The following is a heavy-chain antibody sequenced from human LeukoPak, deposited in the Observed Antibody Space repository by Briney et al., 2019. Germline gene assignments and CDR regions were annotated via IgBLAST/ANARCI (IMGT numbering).Heavy chain of an antibody. CDR1: GFTFSTYG. D-gene: IGHD6-19*01. CDR2: LSYDGSEK. V-gene: IGHV3-30*18. J-gene: IGHJ4*02. Sequence: GRPLRLSCAASGFTFSTYGMHWVRQAPGKGLEWVAVLSYDGSEKYYADSVKGRCTISRDNSKNTVYLQMNSLRDEDTAVYYCAKSSSGWYGGFDYWGQGTLVTVSS. CDR3: AKSSSGWYGGFDY.